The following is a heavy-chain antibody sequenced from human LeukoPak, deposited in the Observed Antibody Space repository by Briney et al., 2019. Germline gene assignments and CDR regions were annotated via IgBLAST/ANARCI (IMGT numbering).Heavy chain of an antibody. D-gene: IGHD3-22*01. J-gene: IGHJ3*02. CDR1: GYTFTGYY. CDR3: ERDTTYYYDSSGYYYDHDAFDI. V-gene: IGHV1-2*02. Sequence: ASVKVSCKASGYTFTGYYMHWVRQAPGQGLEWMGWINPNSGGTNYAQKFQGRGSMTRYTSISTAYMELSRLRSDDTAVYYCERDTTYYYDSSGYYYDHDAFDIWGQGTMVTVSS. CDR2: INPNSGGT.